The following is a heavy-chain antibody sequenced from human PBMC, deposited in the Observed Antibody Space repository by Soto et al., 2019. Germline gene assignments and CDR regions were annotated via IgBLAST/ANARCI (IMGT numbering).Heavy chain of an antibody. CDR1: GCTVIDYF. CDR3: ARIKWGLDYYSGMDV. Sequence: ASVKVSSKASGCTVIDYFIQWLRQAPGQGLEWVAWINPKTAATNYAQKFQDRVTVTSDTSFSTAYLELTRLRPDDTALYYCARIKWGLDYYSGMDVWGKGTAVTVSS. V-gene: IGHV1-2*02. J-gene: IGHJ6*04. CDR2: INPKTAAT. D-gene: IGHD1-26*01.